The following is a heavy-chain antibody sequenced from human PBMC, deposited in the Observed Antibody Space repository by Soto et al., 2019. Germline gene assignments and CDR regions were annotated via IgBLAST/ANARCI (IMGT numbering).Heavy chain of an antibody. V-gene: IGHV3-7*01. J-gene: IGHJ4*02. Sequence: GGSMRLSWAACGFSFCNYWMTWVLQAQGKGLEWVANRKQDGSGVYYVYSVECRFTVSRDNSKFSLYLQMNTLRADDTAVYYSATVGPAYGDLFLDYWGQGPLLPVSS. CDR1: GFSFCNYW. CDR2: RKQDGSGV. D-gene: IGHD4-17*01. CDR3: ATVGPAYGDLFLDY.